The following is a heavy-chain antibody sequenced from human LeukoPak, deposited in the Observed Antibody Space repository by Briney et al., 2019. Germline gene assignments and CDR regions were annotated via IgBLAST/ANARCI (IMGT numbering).Heavy chain of an antibody. CDR3: ARDRVVVAATEGCYFDY. J-gene: IGHJ4*02. Sequence: PGGSLRLSCAASGFTLSSYAMHWVRQAPGKGLEWVAVIWYDGSNKYYADSVKGRFTISRDNSKNTLYLQMNGLRAEDTAVYYCARDRVVVAATEGCYFDYWGQGTLVTVSS. CDR1: GFTLSSYA. V-gene: IGHV3-33*01. CDR2: IWYDGSNK. D-gene: IGHD2-15*01.